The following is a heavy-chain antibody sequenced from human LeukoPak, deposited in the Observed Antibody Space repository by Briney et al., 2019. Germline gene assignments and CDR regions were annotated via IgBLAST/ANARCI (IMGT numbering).Heavy chain of an antibody. J-gene: IGHJ4*02. CDR3: ARVSYDILTGYSYIDY. Sequence: GGSLRLSCAASGFTFSSYSMSWVRQAPGKGLEWVSSIRSSSSYIYYADSVKGRFTISRDNAKNSLYLQMNSLRAEDTAVYYCARVSYDILTGYSYIDYWGQGTLVTVSS. D-gene: IGHD3-9*01. V-gene: IGHV3-21*01. CDR2: IRSSSSYI. CDR1: GFTFSSYS.